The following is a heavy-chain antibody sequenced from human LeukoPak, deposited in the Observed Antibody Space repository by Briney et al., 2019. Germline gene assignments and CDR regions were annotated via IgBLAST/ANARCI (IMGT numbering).Heavy chain of an antibody. CDR3: ARGFDDYVWGSYRHSNWFDP. V-gene: IGHV4-59*08. J-gene: IGHJ5*02. D-gene: IGHD3-16*02. Sequence: SETLSLTCTVSGGSISRYYWSWIRQPPGKGLEWIGYFHYSGNTKYNPSLSSRITMSVDTSKNQFSLKLSSVTAADTAVYYCARGFDDYVWGSYRHSNWFDPWGQGTLVTVSS. CDR1: GGSISRYY. CDR2: FHYSGNT.